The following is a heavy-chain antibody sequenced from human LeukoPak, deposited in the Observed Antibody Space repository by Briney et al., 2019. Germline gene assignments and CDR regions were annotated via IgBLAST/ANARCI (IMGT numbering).Heavy chain of an antibody. D-gene: IGHD3-22*01. J-gene: IGHJ3*02. V-gene: IGHV3-23*01. CDR1: GFTFNTNA. Sequence: GGSLRLSCAASGFTFNTNAMSWVRQAPGKGLEWVSAISGRTGGTYYADSVKGRFTISRDNSKSTLYLQMDSLRAGDTAVYYCAKVRNYDSSAYYWNDAFDIWGQGTKVTVSS. CDR2: ISGRTGGT. CDR3: AKVRNYDSSAYYWNDAFDI.